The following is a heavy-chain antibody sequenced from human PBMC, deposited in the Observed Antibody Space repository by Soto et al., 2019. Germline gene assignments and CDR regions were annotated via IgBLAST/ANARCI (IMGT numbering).Heavy chain of an antibody. D-gene: IGHD3-10*01. J-gene: IGHJ4*02. CDR1: GSIFITYG. Sequence: QVQLVQSGAEMKMPGSSVKVSCKTSGSIFITYGISWVRQAPGQGLEWMGGIIPFLGKINHAQIFQDRVTITADKATRTVYLELTDLISNDTAVYYCARGTAHRGASGRPLLPENFDSWGQGTLVTVSS. CDR3: ARGTAHRGASGRPLLPENFDS. CDR2: IIPFLGKI. V-gene: IGHV1-69*06.